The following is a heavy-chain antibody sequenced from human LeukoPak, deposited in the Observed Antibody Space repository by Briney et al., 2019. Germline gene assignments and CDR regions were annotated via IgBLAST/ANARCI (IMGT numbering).Heavy chain of an antibody. V-gene: IGHV1-2*02. CDR3: ARGGSSNDYGDY. J-gene: IGHJ4*02. Sequence: ASVKVSRKASGYTFTGYYMHWVRRAPGQGLEWMGWINPNSGGTNYAQKFQGRVTMTRDTSISTAYMELSRLRSDDTAVYYCARGGSSNDYGDYWGQGTLVTVSS. CDR1: GYTFTGYY. CDR2: INPNSGGT. D-gene: IGHD1-26*01.